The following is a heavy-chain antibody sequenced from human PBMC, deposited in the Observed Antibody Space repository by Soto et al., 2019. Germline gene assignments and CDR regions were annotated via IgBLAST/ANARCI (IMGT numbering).Heavy chain of an antibody. D-gene: IGHD6-13*01. J-gene: IGHJ6*02. CDR2: IYYSGST. CDR3: ASEYSSSWSNYYYYGMDV. Sequence: PSXTLSLTCAVYGGSLSGYYWSWIRQPPVNGLEWIGEIYYSGSTYYNPSLKSRVTISVDTSKNQFSLKLSSVTAADTAVYYCASEYSSSWSNYYYYGMDVWGQGTTVTVSS. CDR1: GGSLSGYY. V-gene: IGHV4-34*01.